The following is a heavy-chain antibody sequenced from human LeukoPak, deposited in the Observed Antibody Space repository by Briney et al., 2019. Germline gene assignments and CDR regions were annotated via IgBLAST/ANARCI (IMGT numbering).Heavy chain of an antibody. J-gene: IGHJ1*01. CDR1: GYTFTSYG. D-gene: IGHD2-8*01. V-gene: IGHV1-18*01. CDR3: ARAPPHCTNGVCYRGGYFQH. CDR2: ISAYNGNT. Sequence: GASVKVSCKASGYTFTSYGISWVRQAPGQGLEWMGWISAYNGNTNYAQKLQGRVTMTTDTSTSTAYMELRSLRSDDTAVYYCARAPPHCTNGVCYRGGYFQHWGQGTLVTVSS.